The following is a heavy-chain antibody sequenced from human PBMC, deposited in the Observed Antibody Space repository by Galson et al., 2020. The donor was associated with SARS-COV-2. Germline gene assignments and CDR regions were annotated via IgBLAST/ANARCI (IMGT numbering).Heavy chain of an antibody. J-gene: IGHJ6*02. CDR2: ISGSAGST. D-gene: IGHD3-10*01. CDR3: AKVAMVRGIIFYYYGMDV. CDR1: GFTFDKYV. Sequence: GGSLRLSCAASGFTFDKYVMNWVRQAPGKGLEWVSSISGSAGSTYYAGSVKGRFTISRDNSKNTLDLEMNSLRVEDTAVYYCAKVAMVRGIIFYYYGMDVWGQGTTVTVSS. V-gene: IGHV3-23*01.